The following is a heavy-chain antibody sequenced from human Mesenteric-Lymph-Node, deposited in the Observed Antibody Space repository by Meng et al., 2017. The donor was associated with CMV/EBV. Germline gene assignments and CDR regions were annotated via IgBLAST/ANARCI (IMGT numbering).Heavy chain of an antibody. CDR2: IRPSSGDT. Sequence: KASGYTFASYFRHWLRQAPGQGLEWMGMIRPSSGDTTYAQDFQGRITMTRDTSSSTVYMELSSLGSEDTAVYYCARDYVLTDYYYFDYWGQGTLVTVSS. CDR3: ARDYVLTDYYYFDY. J-gene: IGHJ4*02. D-gene: IGHD3-9*01. V-gene: IGHV1-46*01. CDR1: GYTFASYF.